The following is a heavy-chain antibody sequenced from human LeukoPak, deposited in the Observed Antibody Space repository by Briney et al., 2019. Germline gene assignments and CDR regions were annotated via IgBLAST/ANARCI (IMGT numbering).Heavy chain of an antibody. V-gene: IGHV4-34*01. CDR1: GGSFSGYY. Sequence: SETLSLTCAVYGGSFSGYYWSWIRQPPGKGLEWIGEINHSGSTNYNPSLKSRVTISVDTSKNQFSLKLSSVTAADTAVYYCARTHGYNQLDYWGQGTLVTVSS. CDR3: ARTHGYNQLDY. D-gene: IGHD5-12*01. CDR2: INHSGST. J-gene: IGHJ4*02.